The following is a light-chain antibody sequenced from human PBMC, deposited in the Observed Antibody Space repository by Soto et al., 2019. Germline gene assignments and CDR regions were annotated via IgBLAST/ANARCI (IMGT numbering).Light chain of an antibody. J-gene: IGKJ1*01. CDR1: QSISSW. CDR2: AAF. CDR3: LQHFNFSWT. V-gene: IGKV1-5*01. Sequence: DIQMTQSPSTLSATAGDRVTITCRASQSISSWLAWYQKKPGKAPKLLIFAAFNLQSGVPSRFSGGGSGTDFTLTISSLQPEDFATYYCLQHFNFSWTFGQGTKVDIK.